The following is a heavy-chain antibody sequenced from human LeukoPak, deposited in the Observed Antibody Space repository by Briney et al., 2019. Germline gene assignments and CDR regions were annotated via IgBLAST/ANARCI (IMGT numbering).Heavy chain of an antibody. Sequence: PSETLSLTCAVSGGSISSGGYSGRWIRQPPGKGLEWIVYIYHSGSTYYNPSLKSRVTISVDTAKDQCSLKLSSVTAADTAVYYCARDIKSRYQGDYYYYMDVWGKGTTVTVSS. D-gene: IGHD3-9*01. J-gene: IGHJ6*03. CDR3: ARDIKSRYQGDYYYYMDV. V-gene: IGHV4-30-2*01. CDR1: GGSISSGGYS. CDR2: IYHSGST.